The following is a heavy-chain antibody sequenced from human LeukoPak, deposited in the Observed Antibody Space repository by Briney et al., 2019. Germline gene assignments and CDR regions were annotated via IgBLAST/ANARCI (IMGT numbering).Heavy chain of an antibody. CDR3: ASGDILTLWDNYYYYGMDV. Sequence: GASVKVSCKASGYTFTSYGISWVRQATGQGLEWMGWMNPNSGNTGYAQKFQGRVTMTRNTSISTAYMELSSLRSEDTAVYYCASGDILTLWDNYYYYGMDVWGQGTTVTVSS. CDR1: GYTFTSYG. D-gene: IGHD3-9*01. CDR2: MNPNSGNT. V-gene: IGHV1-8*02. J-gene: IGHJ6*02.